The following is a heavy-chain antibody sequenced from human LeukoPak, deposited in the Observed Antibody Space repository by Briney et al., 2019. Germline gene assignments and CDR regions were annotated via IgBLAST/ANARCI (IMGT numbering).Heavy chain of an antibody. J-gene: IGHJ3*02. Sequence: ASVKVSCKASGYTFTSYYMHWVRQAPGQGLEWMGIINPSGGSTSYAQKLQGRVTMTRDTSTSTVYMELSSLRSEDTAVYYCAKDCSSTSCYDAFDIWGQGTMVTVSS. D-gene: IGHD2-2*01. CDR1: GYTFTSYY. CDR2: INPSGGST. V-gene: IGHV1-46*01. CDR3: AKDCSSTSCYDAFDI.